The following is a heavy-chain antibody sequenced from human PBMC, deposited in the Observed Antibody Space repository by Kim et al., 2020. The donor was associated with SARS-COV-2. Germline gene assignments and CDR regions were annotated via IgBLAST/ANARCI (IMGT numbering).Heavy chain of an antibody. CDR1: GFTFSSYG. D-gene: IGHD2-2*01. Sequence: GGSLRLSCAASGFTFSSYGMHWVRQAPGKGLEWVAVIWYDGSNKYYADSVKGRFTISSDNSKNTLYLQMNSLRAEDTAVYFCAREVGASWGYYGMDVWG. CDR2: IWYDGSNK. CDR3: AREVGASWGYYGMDV. J-gene: IGHJ6*02. V-gene: IGHV3-33*01.